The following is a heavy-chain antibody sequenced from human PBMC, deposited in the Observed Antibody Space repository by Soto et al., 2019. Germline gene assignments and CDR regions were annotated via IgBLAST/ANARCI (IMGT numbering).Heavy chain of an antibody. V-gene: IGHV4-59*01. CDR3: ARDGSSSWHYYYGMDV. CDR1: GGSISSYY. Sequence: PSETLSLTCTVSGGSISSYYWSWIRQPPGKGLEWIGYIYYSGSTNYNPSLKSRVTISVDTSKNQFSLKLSSVTAADTAVYYCARDGSSSWHYYYGMDVWGQGTTVTV. CDR2: IYYSGST. D-gene: IGHD6-13*01. J-gene: IGHJ6*02.